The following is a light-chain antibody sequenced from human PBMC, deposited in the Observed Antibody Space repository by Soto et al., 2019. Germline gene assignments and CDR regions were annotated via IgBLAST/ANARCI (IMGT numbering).Light chain of an antibody. CDR2: EGS. J-gene: IGLJ1*01. CDR1: SSDVGSYNL. Sequence: ALTQPASVSGSPGQSITISCTGTSSDVGSYNLVSWYQQHPGKAPKLMIYEGSKRPSGVSNRFSGSKSGNTASLTISGLQAEDEADYYCCSYAGSSTSYVFGTGTKVTVL. CDR3: CSYAGSSTSYV. V-gene: IGLV2-23*01.